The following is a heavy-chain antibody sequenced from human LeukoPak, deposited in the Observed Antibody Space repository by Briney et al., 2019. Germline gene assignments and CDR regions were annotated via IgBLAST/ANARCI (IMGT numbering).Heavy chain of an antibody. D-gene: IGHD6-19*01. J-gene: IGHJ4*02. Sequence: PGGSLRLSCAASGFTFSSYAMSWVRQAPGKGLEWVSAISGSGGSTYYADSVKGRFTISRDNAKNSLYLQMNSLRAEDTALYYCAKGTAVAVLSTLDFDYWGQGTLVTVSS. CDR3: AKGTAVAVLSTLDFDY. V-gene: IGHV3-23*01. CDR1: GFTFSSYA. CDR2: ISGSGGST.